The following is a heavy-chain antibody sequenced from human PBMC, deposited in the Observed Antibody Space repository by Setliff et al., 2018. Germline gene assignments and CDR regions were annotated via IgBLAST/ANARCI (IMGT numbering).Heavy chain of an antibody. CDR2: INPSGGST. D-gene: IGHD3-10*01. Sequence: ASVKVSCKASGYTFTSYGISWVRQAPGQGLEWMGIINPSGGSTSYAQKFQGRVTITADKSTSTAYMELSSLRSEDTAVYYCARLWRRIQQIDYWGQGTLVTVSS. J-gene: IGHJ4*02. CDR1: GYTFTSYG. V-gene: IGHV1-46*01. CDR3: ARLWRRIQQIDY.